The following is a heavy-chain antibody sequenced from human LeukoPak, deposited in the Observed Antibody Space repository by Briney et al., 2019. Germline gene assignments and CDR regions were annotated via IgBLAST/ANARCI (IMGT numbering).Heavy chain of an antibody. CDR2: INHSGST. D-gene: IGHD4-11*01. CDR3: ARVLRGHRAYSGALGVWFDP. CDR1: GGSFSGYY. V-gene: IGHV4-34*01. J-gene: IGHJ5*02. Sequence: SETLSLTCAVYGGSFSGYYWSWIRQPPGKGLEWIGEINHSGSTNYNPSLKSRVTISVDTSKNQFSLKLSSVTAADTAVYYCARVLRGHRAYSGALGVWFDPWGQGTLVTVSS.